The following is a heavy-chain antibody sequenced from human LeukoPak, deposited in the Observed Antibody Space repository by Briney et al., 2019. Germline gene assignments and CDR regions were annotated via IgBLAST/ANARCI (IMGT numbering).Heavy chain of an antibody. Sequence: PGGSLRLSCAASGFTFSDYYMSWIRQAPGKGLEWVSCISSSSSYTNYADSVKGRFTISRDNAKNSLYLQVNSLRAEDTAVYYCARPLRYSSGWETTYDYWGQGTLVTVSS. CDR3: ARPLRYSSGWETTYDY. J-gene: IGHJ4*02. CDR2: ISSSSSYT. D-gene: IGHD6-19*01. CDR1: GFTFSDYY. V-gene: IGHV3-11*06.